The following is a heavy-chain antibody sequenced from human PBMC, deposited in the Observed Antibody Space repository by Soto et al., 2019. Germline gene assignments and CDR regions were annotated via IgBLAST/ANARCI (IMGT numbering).Heavy chain of an antibody. CDR2: INGDGSST. Sequence: EVQLVESGGGLVQPGASLRLSCVVSGFTISSYWMHWVRQAPGQGLVWVSRINGDGSSTNYADSVKGRFTISRDNAKNTLYLQMNTLRAEDTAVYYCAIAVAGPTAIAYWGQGNQVTVSS. D-gene: IGHD6-19*01. J-gene: IGHJ4*02. CDR3: AIAVAGPTAIAY. CDR1: GFTISSYW. V-gene: IGHV3-74*01.